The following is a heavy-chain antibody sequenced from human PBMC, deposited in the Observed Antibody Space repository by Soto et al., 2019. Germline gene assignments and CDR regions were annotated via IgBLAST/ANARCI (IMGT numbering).Heavy chain of an antibody. V-gene: IGHV1-69*02. D-gene: IGHD3-10*01. J-gene: IGHJ4*02. Sequence: QVQLVQSGAEVKKPGSSVKVSCKASGDTFSFYTINWVRQAPGLGLEWIGRVNPIVSMSNYAQKFQGRVTITADKSTNTAYMQLSSLRSEDTAIYYCAASYGSGYRAFDYWGQGALVTVSS. CDR1: GDTFSFYT. CDR3: AASYGSGYRAFDY. CDR2: VNPIVSMS.